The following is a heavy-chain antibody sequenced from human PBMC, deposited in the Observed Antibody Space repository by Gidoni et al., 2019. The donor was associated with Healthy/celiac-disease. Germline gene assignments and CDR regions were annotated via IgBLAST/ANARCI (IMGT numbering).Heavy chain of an antibody. V-gene: IGHV1-69*01. CDR2: IIPTFGTA. D-gene: IGHD5-12*01. J-gene: IGHJ4*02. Sequence: QVQLVQSGAEVKKPGSSVKVSCKASGGTFSSYAISWVRQAPGQGLEWMGGIIPTFGTANYAQKFQGRVTITADESTSTAYMELSSLRSEDTAVYYCARSYSGYDKVGGHLDYWGQGTLVTVSS. CDR1: GGTFSSYA. CDR3: ARSYSGYDKVGGHLDY.